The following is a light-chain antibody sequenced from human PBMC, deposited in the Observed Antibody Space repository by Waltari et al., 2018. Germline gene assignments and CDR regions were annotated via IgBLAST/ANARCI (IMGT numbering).Light chain of an antibody. Sequence: QSVLAQPPSAYGTPGQRGIISCSGSRSHIAYSFVYWYQQFPGTAPKVLIQGNSPRPSGVPDRFSGSKSGTSASLAISGLRPEDEADYYCAAWDGTLSAVAFGGGTKLTVL. CDR1: RSHIAYSF. CDR3: AAWDGTLSAVA. CDR2: GNS. V-gene: IGLV1-47*01. J-gene: IGLJ2*01.